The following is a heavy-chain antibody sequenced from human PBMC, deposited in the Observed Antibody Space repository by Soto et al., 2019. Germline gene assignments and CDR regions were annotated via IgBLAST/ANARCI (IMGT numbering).Heavy chain of an antibody. J-gene: IGHJ5*02. CDR3: ARVPLSFWSVTPSYWFDP. Sequence: QVQLVQSGAEVKKPGASVKVSCKASGYTFTSYGISWVRQAPGQGLEWMGWISAYNGNTNYAQKLQGRVTMTTDTSTSTAYMELRSLRSDDTAVYYCARVPLSFWSVTPSYWFDPWGQGTLVTVSS. CDR2: ISAYNGNT. CDR1: GYTFTSYG. V-gene: IGHV1-18*04. D-gene: IGHD3-3*01.